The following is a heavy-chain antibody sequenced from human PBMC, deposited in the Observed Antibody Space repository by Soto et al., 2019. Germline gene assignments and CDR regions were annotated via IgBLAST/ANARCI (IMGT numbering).Heavy chain of an antibody. Sequence: SETLSLTCTVSGGSISSYYWSCIRQPAGKGLEWIGRIYTSGSTNYNPSLKSRVTMSVDTSKNQFSLKLSSVTAADTAVEYGARARLGELYYCDYWGQGTLVTVS. J-gene: IGHJ4*02. CDR2: IYTSGST. CDR3: ARARLGELYYCDY. V-gene: IGHV4-4*07. CDR1: GGSISSYY. D-gene: IGHD3-16*01.